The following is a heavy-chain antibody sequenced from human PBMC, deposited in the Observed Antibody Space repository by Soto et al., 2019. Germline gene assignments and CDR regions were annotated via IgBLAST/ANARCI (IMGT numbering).Heavy chain of an antibody. Sequence: QVQLQESGPGLVKHSQTLSLTCTVSGGSISSGGYYWSWIRQHPGKGLEWIGYIYYSGSTYYNPSLNSRVTISVDTSKNKFSLKLSSVTAADTAVYYCARDGAYCGGDCYSLDLWGSGTLVTVSS. J-gene: IGHJ2*01. D-gene: IGHD2-21*02. CDR3: ARDGAYCGGDCYSLDL. CDR1: GGSISSGGYY. V-gene: IGHV4-31*03. CDR2: IYYSGST.